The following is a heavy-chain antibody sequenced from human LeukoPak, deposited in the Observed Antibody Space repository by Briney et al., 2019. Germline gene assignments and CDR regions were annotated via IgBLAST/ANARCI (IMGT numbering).Heavy chain of an antibody. D-gene: IGHD6-13*01. CDR1: GFTFNNYA. Sequence: KTGGSLRVSCAASGFTFNNYATSWVRQAPGKGLEWVSAIPGSAGSTYYADSVKGRFTISRDNSNNTLYLQMISLRAEDTAVYYCAKGISAAGVTFDYWGQGTLVTVSS. CDR2: IPGSAGST. V-gene: IGHV3-23*01. CDR3: AKGISAAGVTFDY. J-gene: IGHJ4*02.